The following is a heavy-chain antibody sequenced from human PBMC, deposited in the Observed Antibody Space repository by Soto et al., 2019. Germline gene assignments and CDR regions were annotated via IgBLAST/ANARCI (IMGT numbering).Heavy chain of an antibody. J-gene: IGHJ6*02. CDR1: GFTFSSYA. CDR3: ARMAPFYCSGGSCYPTYGMDV. CDR2: ISSDGSNK. Sequence: QVQLVESGGGVVQPGRSLRLSCAASGFTFSSYAMHWVRQAPGKGLEWVAVISSDGSNKYYADSVKGRFTISRDNSKNTLYLQMNSLRAEDTAVYYCARMAPFYCSGGSCYPTYGMDVWGQGTTVTVSS. V-gene: IGHV3-30-3*01. D-gene: IGHD2-15*01.